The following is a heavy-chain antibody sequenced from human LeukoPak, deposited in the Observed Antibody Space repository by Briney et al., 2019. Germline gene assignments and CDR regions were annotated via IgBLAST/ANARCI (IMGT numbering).Heavy chain of an antibody. D-gene: IGHD6-19*01. CDR1: GGSISNYY. J-gene: IGHJ5*02. Sequence: PSETLSLTCTVSGGSISNYYWSWIRQPPGKGLEWIGYIYYSGSTYYNPSLKSRVTISVDTSKNQFSLKLSSVTAADTAVYYCARRSAGWFDPWGQGTLVTVSS. CDR2: IYYSGST. V-gene: IGHV4-59*08. CDR3: ARRSAGWFDP.